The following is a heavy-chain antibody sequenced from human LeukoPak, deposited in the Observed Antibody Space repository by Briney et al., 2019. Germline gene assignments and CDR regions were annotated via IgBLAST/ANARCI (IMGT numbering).Heavy chain of an antibody. CDR2: IYYSGST. Sequence: PSETLSLTCTVSGGSIRSTSYYWGWIRQPPGKGLEWIGSIYYSGSTYYNPSLKSRVTISVDTSKNQFSLKLSSVTAADTAVYYCARVNIVAGWFDPWGQGTPVTVSS. D-gene: IGHD6-13*01. V-gene: IGHV4-39*07. CDR1: GGSIRSTSYY. CDR3: ARVNIVAGWFDP. J-gene: IGHJ5*02.